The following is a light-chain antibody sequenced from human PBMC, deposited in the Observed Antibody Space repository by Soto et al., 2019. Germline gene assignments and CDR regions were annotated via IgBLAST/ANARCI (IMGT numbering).Light chain of an antibody. CDR1: QDIRNY. J-gene: IGKJ4*01. Sequence: DIQLTQSPSFLSASLGDRVTITCRASQDIRNYLAWYQQKPGKAPKLLIYAASTLQSGVPSRFSGSGSGTDFTLTITSLQPEDVATYYCQKYNSAPLTFGGGTKVDIK. CDR2: AAS. V-gene: IGKV1-27*01. CDR3: QKYNSAPLT.